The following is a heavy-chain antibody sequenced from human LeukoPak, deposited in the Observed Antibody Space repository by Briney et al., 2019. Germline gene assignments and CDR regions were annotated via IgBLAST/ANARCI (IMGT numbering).Heavy chain of an antibody. Sequence: SQTLSLTCAISGDSVSSNSAAWNWIRQSPSRGLEWLGRTYYRSKWYNDYAVSVKSRITINPDTSKNQFSLQLNSVTPEDTAVYYCARDPVINPGIAVAEGFDYWGQGTLVTVSS. CDR3: ARDPVINPGIAVAEGFDY. V-gene: IGHV6-1*01. CDR1: GDSVSSNSAA. D-gene: IGHD6-19*01. CDR2: TYYRSKWYN. J-gene: IGHJ4*02.